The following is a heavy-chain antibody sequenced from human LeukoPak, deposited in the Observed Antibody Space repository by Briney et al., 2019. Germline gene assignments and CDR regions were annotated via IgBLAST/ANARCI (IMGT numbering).Heavy chain of an antibody. V-gene: IGHV3-30*04. Sequence: GRSLRLSCAASGFTFSSYAMHWVRQAPGKGLEWVAVISYDGSNKYYADSVKGRFTISRDNSKNTLYLQMNGLRAEDTAVYYCASTTGRDFDYWGQGTLVTVSS. D-gene: IGHD4-17*01. CDR2: ISYDGSNK. CDR3: ASTTGRDFDY. J-gene: IGHJ4*02. CDR1: GFTFSSYA.